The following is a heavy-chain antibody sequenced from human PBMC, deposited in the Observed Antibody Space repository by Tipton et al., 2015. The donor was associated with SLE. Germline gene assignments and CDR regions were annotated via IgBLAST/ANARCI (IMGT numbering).Heavy chain of an antibody. CDR1: GGSISSYY. J-gene: IGHJ4*02. D-gene: IGHD1-26*01. V-gene: IGHV4-4*07. CDR3: ARGGGSYYDY. Sequence: TLSLTCTVSGGSISSYYWSWIRQPAGKGLEWIGRIYSSGSTIYNPSLKSRLTLSLDTSKNQFSLRVRSVTAADTAVYYYARGGGSYYDYWGQGTLVTVSS. CDR2: IYSSGST.